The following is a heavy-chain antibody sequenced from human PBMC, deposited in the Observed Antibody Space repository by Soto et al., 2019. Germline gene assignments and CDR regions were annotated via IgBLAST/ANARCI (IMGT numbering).Heavy chain of an antibody. D-gene: IGHD3-22*01. V-gene: IGHV4-59*01. CDR1: GGSISSYY. J-gene: IGHJ4*02. Sequence: QVQLQESGPGLVKPSETLSLTCTVSGGSISSYYWSWIRQPPGKGLEWIGYIYYSGSTNYNPSLKSRVPISVDTSNNQCSLKLSSVPAADTAVYYCARERRDGGYYSRVDYWGQGTLVTVSS. CDR3: ARERRDGGYYSRVDY. CDR2: IYYSGST.